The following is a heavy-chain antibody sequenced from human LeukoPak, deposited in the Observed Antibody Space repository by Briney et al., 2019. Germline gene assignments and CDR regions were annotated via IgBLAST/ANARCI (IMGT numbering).Heavy chain of an antibody. D-gene: IGHD4-23*01. CDR2: IWPDDSDT. Sequence: GESLKISCKGSGYSFTSYWIGWARQMPGKGLEWMGIIWPDDSDTRYSPSFQGQVTISADKSISTAYLQWRSLKASDTAMYYCARQQQLPYFDYWGQGTLVTVSS. CDR3: ARQQQLPYFDY. CDR1: GYSFTSYW. J-gene: IGHJ4*02. V-gene: IGHV5-51*01.